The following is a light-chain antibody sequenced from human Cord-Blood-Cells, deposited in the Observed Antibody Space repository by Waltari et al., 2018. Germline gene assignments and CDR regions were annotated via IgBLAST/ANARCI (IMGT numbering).Light chain of an antibody. CDR1: QSVSSY. V-gene: IGKV3-11*01. Sequence: EIVLTQSPATLSLSPGERATLSCRASQSVSSYLAWYQQKPGQAPRLFFYDASNRATGIPARFSGSGSVTDFTLTISSLEPEDFAVYYCQQRSNWPPSITFGQGTRLEIK. CDR2: DAS. J-gene: IGKJ5*01. CDR3: QQRSNWPPSIT.